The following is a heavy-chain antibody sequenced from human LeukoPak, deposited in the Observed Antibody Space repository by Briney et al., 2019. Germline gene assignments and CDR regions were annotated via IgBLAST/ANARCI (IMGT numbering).Heavy chain of an antibody. Sequence: GASVKVSCKASGYTFTGYYMHWVRQAPGKGLEWMGGFDPEDGETIYAQKFQGRVTMTEDTSTDTAYMELSSLRSEDTAVYYCARTPMVRGVIMYGAFDIWGQGTMVTVSS. J-gene: IGHJ3*02. CDR1: GYTFTGYY. CDR2: FDPEDGET. D-gene: IGHD3-10*01. V-gene: IGHV1-24*01. CDR3: ARTPMVRGVIMYGAFDI.